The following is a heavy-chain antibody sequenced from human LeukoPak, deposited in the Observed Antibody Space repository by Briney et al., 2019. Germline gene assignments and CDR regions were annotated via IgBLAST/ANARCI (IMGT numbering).Heavy chain of an antibody. J-gene: IGHJ4*02. V-gene: IGHV4-61*02. D-gene: IGHD3-16*01. CDR1: GGSISSGSYY. CDR3: ARYGLAGYYLDY. Sequence: PSETLSLTCTVSGGSISSGSYYWSWIRQPAGKGLEWIGRIYTSGNTNYNPSLKSRVTISIDTSKNQFSLKLSSVTAADTAVYYCARYGLAGYYLDYWGQGTLVRVSS. CDR2: IYTSGNT.